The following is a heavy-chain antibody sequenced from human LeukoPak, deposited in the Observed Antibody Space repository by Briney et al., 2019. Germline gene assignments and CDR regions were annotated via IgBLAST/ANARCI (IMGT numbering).Heavy chain of an antibody. Sequence: SGPGLVKPSETLSLTCTVSGGSISSYYWSWIRQPPGKGLEWIGYIYYSGSTNYNPSLKSRVTISVDTSKNQFSLKLSSVTAADTAVYYCARDKRFVLSSGTYYYYGMDVWGQGTTVTVSS. J-gene: IGHJ6*02. CDR3: ARDKRFVLSSGTYYYYGMDV. D-gene: IGHD3-22*01. V-gene: IGHV4-59*01. CDR1: GGSISSYY. CDR2: IYYSGST.